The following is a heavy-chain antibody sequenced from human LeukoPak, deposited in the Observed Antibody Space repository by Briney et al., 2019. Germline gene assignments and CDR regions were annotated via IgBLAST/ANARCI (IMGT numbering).Heavy chain of an antibody. CDR1: GFSVSSDY. D-gene: IGHD5-12*01. V-gene: IGHV3-53*01. CDR2: IYSGGST. Sequence: PGGSLRLSCVASGFSVSSDYMTWVRQAPGKGLECVSVIYSGGSTYYADSVKGRFTISRDNSKNTLFLQMNNLRAEDTTVYYCARRGSGYTEPIDYWGQGTLVTVSS. CDR3: ARRGSGYTEPIDY. J-gene: IGHJ4*02.